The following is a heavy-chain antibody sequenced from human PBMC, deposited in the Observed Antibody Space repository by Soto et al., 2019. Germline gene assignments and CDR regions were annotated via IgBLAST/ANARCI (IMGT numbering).Heavy chain of an antibody. V-gene: IGHV4-59*08. CDR3: ARQGGRGYCSGGSCYRLHMDV. D-gene: IGHD2-15*01. CDR2: IYNSGNS. CDR1: GASISNYY. J-gene: IGHJ6*03. Sequence: SETLSLTCTVSGASISNYYWSWIRQSPGKGLEWIGYIYNSGNSYYNPSLKSRVTISVDTSTNQFSLKLNSVTAADTAVYYCARQGGRGYCSGGSCYRLHMDVWGKGTTVTVSS.